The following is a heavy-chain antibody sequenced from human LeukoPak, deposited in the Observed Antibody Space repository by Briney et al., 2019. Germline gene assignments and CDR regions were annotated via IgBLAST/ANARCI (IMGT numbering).Heavy chain of an antibody. CDR1: GGTFSRYG. CDR2: IIPLFGTA. CDR3: AREWNYESSGFFYYY. J-gene: IGHJ4*02. V-gene: IGHV1-69*13. D-gene: IGHD3-22*01. Sequence: GVSVKVSCKASGGTFSRYGISWVRQARGQGLEWMGGIIPLFGTANYAQKFQGRVTITADESTSTTYMELRSLRSEDTAIYYCAREWNYESSGFFYYYWGQGTLVTVSS.